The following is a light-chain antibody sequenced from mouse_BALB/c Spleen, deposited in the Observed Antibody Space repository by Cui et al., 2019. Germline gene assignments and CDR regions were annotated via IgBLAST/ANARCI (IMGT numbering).Light chain of an antibody. CDR3: QHFWSTPYT. Sequence: DIQMNQSPASLSASVGETVTTTCRTSGNIQNYLAWYQQKQGKSPQLLVYNAKTLADGVPSRFSGSGSGTQYSLKINSLQPEDFGSYYCQHFWSTPYTFGGGTKLEIK. CDR1: GNIQNY. J-gene: IGKJ2*01. CDR2: NAK. V-gene: IGKV12-41*01.